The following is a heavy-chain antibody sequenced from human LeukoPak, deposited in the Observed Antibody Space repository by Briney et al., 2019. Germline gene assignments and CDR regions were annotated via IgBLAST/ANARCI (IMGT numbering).Heavy chain of an antibody. J-gene: IGHJ6*03. V-gene: IGHV4-59*01. Sequence: SETLSLTCTDSGGSISSYYWSWIRQPPGKGLEWIGYIYYSGSTNYNPSLKSRVTISVDTSKNQFSLRLSSVTAADTAVYYCAREAAHMDVWGKGTTVTVSS. CDR3: AREAAHMDV. CDR2: IYYSGST. D-gene: IGHD6-6*01. CDR1: GGSISSYY.